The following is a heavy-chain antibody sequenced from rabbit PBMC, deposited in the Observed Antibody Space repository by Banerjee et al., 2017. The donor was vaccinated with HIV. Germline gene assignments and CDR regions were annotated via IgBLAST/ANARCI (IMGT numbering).Heavy chain of an antibody. CDR1: GFDFSSYY. D-gene: IGHD4-2*01. CDR3: ARTYAGSVDSHFNL. J-gene: IGHJ4*01. Sequence: QQLEESGGGLVQPGGSLKLSCKASGFDFSSYYMSWVRQAPGKGLEWIGIIYAGKGSTDYASWVNGRFTLSSDNAQNTVDLQMNSLTAADTATYFCARTYAGSVDSHFNLWGPGTLVTVS. CDR2: IYAGKGST. V-gene: IGHV1S7*01.